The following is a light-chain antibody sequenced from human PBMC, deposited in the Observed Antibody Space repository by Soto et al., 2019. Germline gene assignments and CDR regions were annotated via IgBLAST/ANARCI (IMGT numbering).Light chain of an antibody. CDR1: QSVSNH. Sequence: EIVMTQSPATLSGTPGERAALSCRASQSVSNHLAWYQQKPGQAPSLLIYGASTRATGIPGRFSGSGSGTEFSLTISSLQSEDFEVYYCQQYNDWPWTCGQGTKVEIK. J-gene: IGKJ1*01. V-gene: IGKV3-15*01. CDR2: GAS. CDR3: QQYNDWPWT.